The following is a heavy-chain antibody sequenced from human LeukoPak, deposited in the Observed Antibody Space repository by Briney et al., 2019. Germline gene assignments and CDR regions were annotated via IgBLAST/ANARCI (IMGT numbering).Heavy chain of an antibody. V-gene: IGHV4-59*02. J-gene: IGHJ4*02. D-gene: IGHD1-26*01. CDR1: GGSVSDYY. Sequence: SETLSLTCTISGGSVSDYYWSWIRQSPGKGLEWIGYIYHTGSTSYSPSLKSRVTISADTSQNHFSLRLSSVTAADTAVYYCARDREVGATGYYFDYWGQGTLVTVSS. CDR3: ARDREVGATGYYFDY. CDR2: IYHTGST.